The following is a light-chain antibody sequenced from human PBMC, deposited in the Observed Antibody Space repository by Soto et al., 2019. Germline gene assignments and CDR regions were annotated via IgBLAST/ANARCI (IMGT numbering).Light chain of an antibody. Sequence: DIPMTQSPSTLSASVSASVTITCRASQSISSWLAWYQQKPGTAPKLLIYKASPFERGVPSRFSGSGSGTGFTLPVSSRQTDDSETDYCQKYSIAWMLGQGTKVDIK. CDR2: KAS. V-gene: IGKV1-5*03. CDR3: QKYSIAWM. CDR1: QSISSW. J-gene: IGKJ1*01.